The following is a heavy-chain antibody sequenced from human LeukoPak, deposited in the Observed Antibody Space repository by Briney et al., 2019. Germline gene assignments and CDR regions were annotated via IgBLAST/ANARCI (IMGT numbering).Heavy chain of an antibody. J-gene: IGHJ4*02. D-gene: IGHD3-10*01. CDR2: IYYSGST. V-gene: IGHV4-59*12. Sequence: SETLSLTCTVSGGSISSYYWSWIRQPPGKGLEWIGYIYYSGSTNYNPSLKSRVTISVDTSKNQFSLKLSSVTAADTAVYYCASYDGFPPYYFDYWGQGTLVTVSS. CDR3: ASYDGFPPYYFDY. CDR1: GGSISSYY.